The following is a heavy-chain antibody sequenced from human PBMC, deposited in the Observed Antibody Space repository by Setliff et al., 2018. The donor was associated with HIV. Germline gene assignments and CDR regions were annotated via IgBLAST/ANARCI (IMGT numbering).Heavy chain of an antibody. CDR1: DSSITRPYF. D-gene: IGHD1-26*01. CDR3: ARALDSGSFPRELDY. V-gene: IGHV4-38-2*01. Sequence: SETLSLTCAVSDSSITRPYFWGWIRQPPGKGLEWIGSIFHSGTTHYNPSLKSRVTISIDTSKNQFSLNLSSVTAADTAVYYCARALDSGSFPRELDYWGQGTLVTVSS. J-gene: IGHJ4*02. CDR2: IFHSGTT.